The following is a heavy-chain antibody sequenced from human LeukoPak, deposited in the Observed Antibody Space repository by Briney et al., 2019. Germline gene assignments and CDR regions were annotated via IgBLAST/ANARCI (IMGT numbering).Heavy chain of an antibody. CDR1: GYTFTNYY. V-gene: IGHV1-46*01. Sequence: ASVKVSCKASGYTFTNYYIHWVRQAPGQGLECMGIINPSGGSTSYAQKFQGRVTMTRDMSTSTDYMELSSLRSEDTAIYYCARDNSVGDNAWWFDPWGQGTLVTVSS. CDR3: ARDNSVGDNAWWFDP. J-gene: IGHJ5*02. CDR2: INPSGGST. D-gene: IGHD1-26*01.